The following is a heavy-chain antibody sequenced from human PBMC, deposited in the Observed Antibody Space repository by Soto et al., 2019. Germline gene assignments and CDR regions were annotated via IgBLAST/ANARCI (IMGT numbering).Heavy chain of an antibody. V-gene: IGHV3-74*01. CDR3: AREEMIAGYSSSWRDEDYYYYGMDV. D-gene: IGHD6-13*01. CDR1: GFTFSSYW. J-gene: IGHJ6*02. Sequence: GGSLRLSCAASGFTFSSYWMHWVRQAPGKGLVWVSRINSDGSSTSYADSVKGRFTISRDNAKNTLYLQMNSLRAEDTAVYYCAREEMIAGYSSSWRDEDYYYYGMDVWGQGTTVTVSS. CDR2: INSDGSST.